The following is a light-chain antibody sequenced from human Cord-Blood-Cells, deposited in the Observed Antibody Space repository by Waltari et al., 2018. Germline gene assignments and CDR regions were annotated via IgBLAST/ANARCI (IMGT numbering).Light chain of an antibody. J-gene: IGKJ1*01. CDR2: AAS. Sequence: INMTQSPSSVSASVGDRVTITCRASQGIRNDLDWYQQKPGKAPKLLIYAASSLQSGVPSRFSGSGSGTDFTLTIGSLQPEDFATYYCLQAYNFPWTFGQGTKVEIK. CDR3: LQAYNFPWT. CDR1: QGIRND. V-gene: IGKV1-6*01.